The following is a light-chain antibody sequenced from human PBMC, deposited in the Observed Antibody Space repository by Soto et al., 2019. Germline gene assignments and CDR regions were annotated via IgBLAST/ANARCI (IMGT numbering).Light chain of an antibody. CDR3: QQYNSYSPSYT. CDR1: QSISSW. J-gene: IGKJ2*01. CDR2: KAS. Sequence: DIPMTQSPSTLSASVGDRVSITCRASQSISSWLAWYQQKPGKAPKLLIYKASSLESGVPSRFSGSGSGTEFTLTISSLQPDDFATYYCQQYNSYSPSYTFGQWTKLAIK. V-gene: IGKV1-5*03.